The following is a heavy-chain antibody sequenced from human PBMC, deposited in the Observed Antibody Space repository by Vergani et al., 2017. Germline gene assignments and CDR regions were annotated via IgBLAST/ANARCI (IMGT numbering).Heavy chain of an antibody. CDR1: GGSISSSSYY. Sequence: QLQLQESGPGLVKPSETLSLTCTVSGGSISSSSYYWGWIRQPPGKGLEWIGSIYYSGSTYYNPSLKSRVTISVDTSKNQFSLKLSSVTAADTAVYYCARDCPPPGDDYWGQGTLVTVSS. V-gene: IGHV4-39*07. J-gene: IGHJ4*02. D-gene: IGHD3-10*01. CDR2: IYYSGST. CDR3: ARDCPPPGDDY.